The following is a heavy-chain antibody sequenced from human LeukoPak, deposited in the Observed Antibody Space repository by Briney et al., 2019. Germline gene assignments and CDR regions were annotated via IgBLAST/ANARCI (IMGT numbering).Heavy chain of an antibody. J-gene: IGHJ5*02. V-gene: IGHV3-48*02. D-gene: IGHD3-10*01. CDR3: AKGSESYYYGSGTENGFDP. CDR1: GFTFSSYS. Sequence: PGGSLRLSCAASGFTFSSYSMNWVRQAPGKGLEWVSYIISTSSTTYYADSVRGRFTISRDNAKNSLYLQMNSLRDEDTAVYYCAKGSESYYYGSGTENGFDPWGQGTLVTVSS. CDR2: IISTSSTT.